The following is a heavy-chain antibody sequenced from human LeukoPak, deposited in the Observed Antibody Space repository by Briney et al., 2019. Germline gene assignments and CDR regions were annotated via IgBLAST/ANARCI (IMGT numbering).Heavy chain of an antibody. V-gene: IGHV1-18*01. Sequence: ASVTVSCKASGYTFTSYGISWLRQAPGQGLEWMGWISAYNGNTNYAQKLQGRVTMTTDTSTSTAYMELRSLRSDDTAVYYCARDDDYYDSSGLDYWGQGTLVTVSS. CDR3: ARDDDYYDSSGLDY. J-gene: IGHJ4*02. CDR1: GYTFTSYG. CDR2: ISAYNGNT. D-gene: IGHD3-22*01.